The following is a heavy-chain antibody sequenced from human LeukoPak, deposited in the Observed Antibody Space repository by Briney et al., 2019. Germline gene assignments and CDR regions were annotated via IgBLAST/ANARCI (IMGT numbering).Heavy chain of an antibody. CDR3: TTDTFGARDS. V-gene: IGHV3-74*01. CDR1: GYTFSRYW. Sequence: GRSLRLSCAASGYTFSRYWMHWFRQGPGKGLVWVSRINEDGSSTSYAESVRGRFTISRDNAKNTLYLQMNSLRAEDAAVYYCTTDTFGARDSWGQGTLVTVSS. D-gene: IGHD3-10*01. CDR2: INEDGSST. J-gene: IGHJ4*02.